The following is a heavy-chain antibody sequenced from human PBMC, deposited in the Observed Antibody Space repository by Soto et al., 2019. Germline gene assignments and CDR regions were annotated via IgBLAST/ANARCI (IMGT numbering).Heavy chain of an antibody. CDR1: GDSVSSNSAA. D-gene: IGHD6-19*01. J-gene: IGHJ4*02. Sequence: SQTLSLTCAISGDSVSSNSAAWHWIRQSPSRGLEWLGRTYYRSEWYNDYALSVKSRISVNPDTSKNQFSLQLNSVTPEDTAVYYCARDDYISGWKVYWGQGTRVTVSS. CDR2: TYYRSEWYN. CDR3: ARDDYISGWKVY. V-gene: IGHV6-1*01.